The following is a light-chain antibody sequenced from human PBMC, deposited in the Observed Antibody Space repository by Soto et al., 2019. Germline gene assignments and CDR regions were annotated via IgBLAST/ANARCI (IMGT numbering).Light chain of an antibody. J-gene: IGLJ3*02. CDR1: SSDIGSNV. Sequence: QSVPTQPPSASGTPGQRVTISCSGSSSDIGSNVVNWYQQLPGTAPKLLIYTNDQRPSGVPDRFSGSRSGTSASLAISGLQSEDEADYFCAAWDDSLNGPVFGGGTKLTVL. CDR2: TND. CDR3: AAWDDSLNGPV. V-gene: IGLV1-44*01.